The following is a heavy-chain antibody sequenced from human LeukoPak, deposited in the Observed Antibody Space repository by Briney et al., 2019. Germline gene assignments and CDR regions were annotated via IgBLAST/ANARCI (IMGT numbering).Heavy chain of an antibody. Sequence: GGSLRLSCAASGFTFSSYGMHWVRQAPGKGLEWVAFIRYDGSNKYYADSVKGRFTISRDNSKNTLYLQMNSLRAEDTAVYYCAASSSSWYGSSYYYMDVWGKGTTVTISS. CDR2: IRYDGSNK. J-gene: IGHJ6*03. D-gene: IGHD6-13*01. CDR1: GFTFSSYG. CDR3: AASSSSWYGSSYYYMDV. V-gene: IGHV3-30*02.